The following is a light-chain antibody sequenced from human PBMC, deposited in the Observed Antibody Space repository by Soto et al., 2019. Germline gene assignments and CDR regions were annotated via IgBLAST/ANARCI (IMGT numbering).Light chain of an antibody. Sequence: EIVLTQSPGTLSLSPGERATLSCRASQSVSSYYLAWYQQKPGQAPRLLIYAASSRATGIPDRFSGGGSGTDFTLTISRLEPEDFAVYYCQQFSSYPLTFGGGTKV. V-gene: IGKV3-20*01. CDR2: AAS. J-gene: IGKJ4*01. CDR3: QQFSSYPLT. CDR1: QSVSSYY.